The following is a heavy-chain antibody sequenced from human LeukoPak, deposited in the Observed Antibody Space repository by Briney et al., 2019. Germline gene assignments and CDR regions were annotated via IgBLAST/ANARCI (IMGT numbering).Heavy chain of an antibody. V-gene: IGHV5-10-1*01. CDR1: GYSFTSYW. J-gene: IGHJ6*02. D-gene: IGHD5-18*01. CDR2: IDPSDSYT. Sequence: GESLKISCKGSGYSFTSYWISWVRQMPGKGLEWMGRIDPSDSYTNYSPSFQGHVTISADKSISTAYLQWSSLKASDTAMCYCARDGTAMALSYYYYGMDVWGQGTTVTVSS. CDR3: ARDGTAMALSYYYYGMDV.